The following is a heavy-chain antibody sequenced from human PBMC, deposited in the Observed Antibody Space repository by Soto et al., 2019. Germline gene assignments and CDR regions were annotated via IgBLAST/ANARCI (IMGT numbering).Heavy chain of an antibody. Sequence: SETLSLTCTVSGGSVSTDHYHWTWIRQTPGKGLEWIGYIHYSGSIHFNPSLQSRVSMSVDTSKNLFSLKLSSVTAADTAVYFCAREDDGGDRDYYGLDVWGQGTTVTVSS. J-gene: IGHJ6*02. CDR3: AREDDGGDRDYYGLDV. CDR1: GGSVSTDHYH. V-gene: IGHV4-30-4*01. CDR2: IHYSGSI. D-gene: IGHD2-21*02.